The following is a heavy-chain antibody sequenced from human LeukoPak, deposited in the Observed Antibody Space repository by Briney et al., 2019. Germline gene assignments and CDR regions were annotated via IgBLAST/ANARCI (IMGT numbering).Heavy chain of an antibody. Sequence: PGGSLRLSCAVSGFPFSIYEMNWVRQAPGKGLEWVSNIGSSGTTIYYADSVKGRFSISRDNAKSSLYLQMNSLRVEDTAVYYFALLAVASDFAYWGQGALVTVSS. CDR3: ALLAVASDFAY. D-gene: IGHD6-19*01. CDR1: GFPFSIYE. J-gene: IGHJ4*02. V-gene: IGHV3-48*03. CDR2: IGSSGTTI.